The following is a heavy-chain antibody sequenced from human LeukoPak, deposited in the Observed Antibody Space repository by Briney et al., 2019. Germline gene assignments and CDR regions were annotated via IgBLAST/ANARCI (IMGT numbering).Heavy chain of an antibody. D-gene: IGHD3-10*01. CDR2: ISSNGGST. Sequence: GGSQRLSCAACGFIVRSNYMRWVRQARGKGVECVSAISSNGGSTYYANSVKGRFTISRDNSKNTLYLQVGSLRAEDMAVYYCARGFPSPDKRPCWGQGTLVTVSS. V-gene: IGHV3-64*01. CDR3: ARGFPSPDKRPC. J-gene: IGHJ4*02. CDR1: GFIVRSNY.